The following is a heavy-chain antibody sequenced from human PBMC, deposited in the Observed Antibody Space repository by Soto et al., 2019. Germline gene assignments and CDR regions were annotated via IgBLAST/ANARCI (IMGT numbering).Heavy chain of an antibody. V-gene: IGHV4-4*02. J-gene: IGHJ5*02. CDR1: SGFIVGVYR. Sequence: SWTVCHTCVYASGFIVGVYRWSKVRQSPGKGLEWIGETSHDGVTHYNPSLEGRVTISIDKSKSQFYLDLNSVTAADTAMYYCARNGDDTRDGCSVGWFDPWCPGTLVTVPS. CDR3: ARNGDDTRDGCSVGWFDP. D-gene: IGHD3-10*01. CDR2: TSHDGVT.